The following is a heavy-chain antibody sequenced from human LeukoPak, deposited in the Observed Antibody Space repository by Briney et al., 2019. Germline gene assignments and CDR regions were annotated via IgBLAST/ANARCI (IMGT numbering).Heavy chain of an antibody. CDR2: ISGSGGST. D-gene: IGHD5-12*01. V-gene: IGHV3-23*01. CDR1: GFTFSNAW. Sequence: GGSLRLSCAGSGFTFSNAWMNWVRQAPGKGLEWVSAISGSGGSTYYADSVKGRFTISRDNSKNTLYLQMNSLRAEDTAVYYCAKGRIVATISNWFDPWGQGTLVTVSS. CDR3: AKGRIVATISNWFDP. J-gene: IGHJ5*02.